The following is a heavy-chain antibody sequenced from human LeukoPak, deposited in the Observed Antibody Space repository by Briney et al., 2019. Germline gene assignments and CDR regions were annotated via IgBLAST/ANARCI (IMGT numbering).Heavy chain of an antibody. CDR3: ARPYYDFWSSRFLYFDY. Sequence: GGSLRLSCAASGFTFSSYWMSWVRQAPGKGLEWVANIKQDGSEKYYVDSVKGRFTISRDNAKNSLYLQMNSLRAEDTAVYYCARPYYDFWSSRFLYFDYWGQGTLVTVSS. J-gene: IGHJ4*02. CDR2: IKQDGSEK. V-gene: IGHV3-7*01. CDR1: GFTFSSYW. D-gene: IGHD3-3*01.